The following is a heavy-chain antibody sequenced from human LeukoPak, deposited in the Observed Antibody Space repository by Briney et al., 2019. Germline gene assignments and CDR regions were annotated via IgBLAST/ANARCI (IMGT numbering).Heavy chain of an antibody. J-gene: IGHJ4*02. CDR1: GGSISSGDYY. Sequence: SETLSLTCTVSGGSISSGDYYWSWIRQPPGKGLEWIGYIYYSGSTYYNPSLKSRVTISVDTSKNQFSLKLSSVTAADTAVYYCARGRGYSDYDHLNYFDHWGQGILVTVSS. CDR3: ARGRGYSDYDHLNYFDH. D-gene: IGHD5-12*01. CDR2: IYYSGST. V-gene: IGHV4-30-4*01.